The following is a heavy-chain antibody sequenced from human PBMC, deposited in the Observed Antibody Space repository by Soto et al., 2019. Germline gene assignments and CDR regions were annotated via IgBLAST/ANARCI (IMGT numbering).Heavy chain of an antibody. CDR1: GYTFTSYG. J-gene: IGHJ5*02. CDR2: ISAYNGNT. Sequence: ASVKVSCKASGYTFTSYGISWVRQAPGQGLEWMGWISAYNGNTNYAQELQGRVTMTTDTSTSTAYMELRSLRSDDTAVYYCARVGVLFIAAAGSWFDPWGQGTLVTVSS. CDR3: ARVGVLFIAAAGSWFDP. V-gene: IGHV1-18*01. D-gene: IGHD6-13*01.